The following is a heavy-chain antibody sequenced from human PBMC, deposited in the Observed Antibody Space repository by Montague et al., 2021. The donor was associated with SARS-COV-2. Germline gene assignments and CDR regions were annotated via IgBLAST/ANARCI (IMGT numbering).Heavy chain of an antibody. D-gene: IGHD6-13*01. Sequence: TLSLTCTVSGGSISSGGYYWSWIRQHPEKGLEWIGYIYYSGSTCYNPSLKSRVTISVDTSKNQFSLKLSSVAAADTAVYYCARVGRGSSWYEVAFDIWGQGTMVTVSS. J-gene: IGHJ3*02. CDR3: ARVGRGSSWYEVAFDI. CDR2: IYYSGST. V-gene: IGHV4-31*03. CDR1: GGSISSGGYY.